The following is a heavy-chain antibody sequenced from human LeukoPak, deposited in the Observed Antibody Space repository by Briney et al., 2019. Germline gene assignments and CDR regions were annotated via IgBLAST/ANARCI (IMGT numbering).Heavy chain of an antibody. CDR1: GGTFSSYA. CDR3: ARDDNYYGSGGSQGLWFQH. CDR2: IIPILGIA. J-gene: IGHJ1*01. V-gene: IGHV1-69*04. Sequence: GASVKVSCKASGGTFSSYAISWVRQAPGQGLEWMGRIIPILGIANYAQKFQGRVTITADKSTSTAYMELSSLRSEDTAVYYCARDDNYYGSGGSQGLWFQHWGQGTLVTVSS. D-gene: IGHD3-10*01.